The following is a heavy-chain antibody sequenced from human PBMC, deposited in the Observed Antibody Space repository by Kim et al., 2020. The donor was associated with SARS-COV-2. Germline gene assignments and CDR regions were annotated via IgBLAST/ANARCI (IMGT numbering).Heavy chain of an antibody. D-gene: IGHD2-2*01. CDR2: IIPIFGTA. CDR1: GGTFSSYA. Sequence: SVKVSCKASGGTFSSYAISWVRQAPGQGLEWMGGIIPIFGTANYAQKFQGRVTITADESTSTAYMELSSLRSEDTAVYYCAREGDCSSTSCYREYYFDYWGQGTLVTVSS. V-gene: IGHV1-69*13. CDR3: AREGDCSSTSCYREYYFDY. J-gene: IGHJ4*02.